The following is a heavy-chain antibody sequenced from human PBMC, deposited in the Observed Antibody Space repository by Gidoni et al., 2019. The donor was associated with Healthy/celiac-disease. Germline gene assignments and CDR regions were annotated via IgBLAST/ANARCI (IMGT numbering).Heavy chain of an antibody. CDR2: IYYSGST. Sequence: QLQLQESGPGLVKPSEPLSLTCTVSGGSISSSSYYWGWIRQPPGKGLEWIGSIYYSGSTYYNPSLKSRVTISVDTSKNQFSLKLSSVTAADTAVYYCASSPWWVFDYWDQGTLVTVSS. J-gene: IGHJ4*02. V-gene: IGHV4-39*01. CDR1: GGSISSSSYY. D-gene: IGHD2-8*02. CDR3: ASSPWWVFDY.